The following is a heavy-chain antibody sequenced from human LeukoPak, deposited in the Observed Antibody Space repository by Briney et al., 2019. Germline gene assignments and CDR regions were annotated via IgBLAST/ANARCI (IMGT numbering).Heavy chain of an antibody. CDR3: ARVTVGASWFDY. CDR2: IYYSGST. D-gene: IGHD1-26*01. Sequence: PSETLSLTCTVSGGSVSSGSYYWSWIRQPPGKGLEWIGYIYYSGSTNYNPSLKSRVTISVDTSKNQFSLKLSSVTAADTAVYYCARVTVGASWFDYWGQGTLVTVSS. CDR1: GGSVSSGSYY. J-gene: IGHJ4*02. V-gene: IGHV4-61*01.